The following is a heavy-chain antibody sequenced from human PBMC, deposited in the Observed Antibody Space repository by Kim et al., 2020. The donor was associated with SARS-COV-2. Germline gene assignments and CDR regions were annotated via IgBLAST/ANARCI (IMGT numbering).Heavy chain of an antibody. CDR3: AREGGVTPYYYYGMDV. V-gene: IGHV1-3*01. J-gene: IGHJ6*02. Sequence: KFQGRVTTTRDTSASTAYMELSSLRSEDTAVYYCAREGGVTPYYYYGMDVWGQGTTVTVSS. D-gene: IGHD4-4*01.